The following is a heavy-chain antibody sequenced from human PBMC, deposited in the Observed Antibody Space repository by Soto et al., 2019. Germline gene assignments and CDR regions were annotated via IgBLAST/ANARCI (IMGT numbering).Heavy chain of an antibody. Sequence: ASVKVSCKASGGTFSSHAISWVRQAPGQGLEWMGGIIPIFGTANYAQKFQGRVTITADESTSTAYMELSSLRSEDTAVYYCVIGDTAMVNPYYYYYYGMDVWGQGTTVTVSS. J-gene: IGHJ6*02. CDR2: IIPIFGTA. D-gene: IGHD5-18*01. CDR1: GGTFSSHA. V-gene: IGHV1-69*13. CDR3: VIGDTAMVNPYYYYYYGMDV.